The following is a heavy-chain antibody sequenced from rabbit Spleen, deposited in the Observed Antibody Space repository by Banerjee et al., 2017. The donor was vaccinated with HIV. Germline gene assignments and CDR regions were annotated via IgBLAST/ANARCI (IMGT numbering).Heavy chain of an antibody. CDR1: GFSFNSGYD. D-gene: IGHD8-1*01. V-gene: IGHV1S40*01. Sequence: QSLEESGGDLVKPGASLTLTCKASGFSFNSGYDMCWVRQAPGKGLEWIACIYAGSSGNTYSAIWAKGRFTISKTSSTTVTLQMTSLTVADTATYFCARDTGSSFSSYGMDLWGPGTLVTVS. J-gene: IGHJ6*01. CDR2: IYAGSSGNT. CDR3: ARDTGSSFSSYGMDL.